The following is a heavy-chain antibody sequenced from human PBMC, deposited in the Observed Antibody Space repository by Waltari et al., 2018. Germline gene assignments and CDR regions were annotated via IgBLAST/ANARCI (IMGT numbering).Heavy chain of an antibody. CDR1: GGSFSGYY. CDR3: ARGLYSTVVTPGFDY. V-gene: IGHV4-34*01. D-gene: IGHD2-21*02. Sequence: QVQLQQWGAGLLKPSETLSLTCAVYGGSFSGYYWSWIRQPPGKGLEWIGEINHSGSTNYNPSLKSRVTISVDTSKNQFSLKLSSVTAADTAVYYCARGLYSTVVTPGFDYWGQGTLVTVSS. CDR2: INHSGST. J-gene: IGHJ4*02.